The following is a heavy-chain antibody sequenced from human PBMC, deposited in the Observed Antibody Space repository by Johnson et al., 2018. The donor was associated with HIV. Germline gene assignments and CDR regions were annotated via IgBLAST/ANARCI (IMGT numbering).Heavy chain of an antibody. CDR3: VRRANVGTSVWGDFDL. CDR2: TGSGDTT. Sequence: VQLVESGGGLIQPGGSLRLSCAASGFTVSSNYMSWVRQAPGKGLEWVSTLTGSGDTTYYADSVKGRFTISRDNSKNTLHLQMNGLRAEDTAVYYCVRRANVGTSVWGDFDLWGQGTMVTVSS. D-gene: IGHD3-16*01. CDR1: GFTVSSNY. V-gene: IGHV3-53*01. J-gene: IGHJ3*01.